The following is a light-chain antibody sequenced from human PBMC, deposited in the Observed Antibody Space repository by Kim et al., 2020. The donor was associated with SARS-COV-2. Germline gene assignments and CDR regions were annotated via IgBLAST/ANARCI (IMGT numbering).Light chain of an antibody. CDR2: GAS. V-gene: IGKV3-15*01. Sequence: ECPEQRATLACRASQRVSSNLAWSQQKPGQAPRLLIYGASTRATGIPVRFSGSGSGTEFTLTISSLRSGDFAVYYCQQYNNWPLSFGGGTKVDIK. CDR3: QQYNNWPLS. J-gene: IGKJ4*01. CDR1: QRVSSN.